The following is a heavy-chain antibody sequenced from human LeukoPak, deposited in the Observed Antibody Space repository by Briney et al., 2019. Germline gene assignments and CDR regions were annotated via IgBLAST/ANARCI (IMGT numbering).Heavy chain of an antibody. V-gene: IGHV1-69*13. CDR1: GGTFSSYA. CDR3: AREVPPFYDYVWGSYRYYFDY. D-gene: IGHD3-16*02. J-gene: IGHJ4*02. CDR2: IIPIFGTA. Sequence: GASVTVSCTASGGTFSSYAISWVRQAPGQGLEWMGGIIPIFGTANYALKFQGRVTITADESTSTAYMELSSLRSEDTAVYYCAREVPPFYDYVWGSYRYYFDYWGQGTLVTVSS.